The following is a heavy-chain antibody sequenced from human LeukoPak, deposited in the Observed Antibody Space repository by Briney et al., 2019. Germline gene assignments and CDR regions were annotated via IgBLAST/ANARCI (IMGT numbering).Heavy chain of an antibody. D-gene: IGHD2-2*01. V-gene: IGHV3-23*01. CDR1: GFTFSSYA. CDR2: ISSSGGST. CDR3: AKDARGKTDSSSWFDP. Sequence: GGSLRLSCAASGFTFSSYAMSWVRQAPGKGLEWVSAISSSGGSTYYADSVKGRFTISRDNSKNTLYLQMNSLRAEDTAVYYCAKDARGKTDSSSWFDPWGQGTLVTVSS. J-gene: IGHJ5*02.